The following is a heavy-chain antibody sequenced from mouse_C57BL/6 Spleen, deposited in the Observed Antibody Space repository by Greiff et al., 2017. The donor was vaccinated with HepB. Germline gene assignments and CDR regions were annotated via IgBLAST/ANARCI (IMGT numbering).Heavy chain of an antibody. Sequence: EVQLVESGGGLVQPKGSLKLSCAASGFTFNTYAMHWVRQAPGKGLEWVARIRSKSSNYATYYADSVKDRFTISRDDSQSMLYLHMNNLKTEDTAMYYCVREGGYDLGYAMDYWGQGTSVTVSS. V-gene: IGHV10-3*01. J-gene: IGHJ4*01. CDR3: VREGGYDLGYAMDY. D-gene: IGHD2-2*01. CDR1: GFTFNTYA. CDR2: IRSKSSNYAT.